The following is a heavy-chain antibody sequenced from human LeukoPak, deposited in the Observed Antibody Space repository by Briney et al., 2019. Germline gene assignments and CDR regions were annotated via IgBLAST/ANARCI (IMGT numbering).Heavy chain of an antibody. CDR3: ARHGDDYVWGSQTD. CDR1: GYNFTTYW. V-gene: IGHV5-51*01. J-gene: IGHJ4*02. Sequence: GEPLKISCKGSGYNFTTYWIGWVRQMPGKGLEWMGIIYPGDSDTRYSPSFQGQVTISADKSISTAYLQWSSLKASDTAMYYCARHGDDYVWGSQTDWGQGTLVTVSS. D-gene: IGHD3-16*01. CDR2: IYPGDSDT.